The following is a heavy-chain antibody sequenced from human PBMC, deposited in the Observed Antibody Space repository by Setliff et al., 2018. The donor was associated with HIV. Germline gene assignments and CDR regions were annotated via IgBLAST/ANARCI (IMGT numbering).Heavy chain of an antibody. CDR1: GFTLSTYG. D-gene: IGHD3-3*01. V-gene: IGHV3-30*19. Sequence: GGSLRLSCAPSGFTLSTYGMHWVRQAPGKGLEWVARVHYNGNDKFYVDSVKGRFTISRDNSENTLYLQMDGLRAEDTAVYYCARSPPTTFWSGYTYYYYMDVWGKGTTVTVSS. CDR2: VHYNGNDK. J-gene: IGHJ6*03. CDR3: ARSPPTTFWSGYTYYYYMDV.